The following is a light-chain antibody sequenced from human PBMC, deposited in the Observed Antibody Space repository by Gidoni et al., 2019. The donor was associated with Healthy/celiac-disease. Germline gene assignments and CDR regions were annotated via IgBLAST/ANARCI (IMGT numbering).Light chain of an antibody. CDR2: DAS. CDR3: QQRSNWSIT. J-gene: IGKJ5*01. Sequence: EIVLTQSPATLSLSPGERATLSCRASQSVSSYLAWYQQKPGQAPRLLIYDASNRAPGIPARFSGSGSGTDFTLTISRLEPEDFAVYYCQQRSNWSITFGQGTRLEIK. V-gene: IGKV3-11*01. CDR1: QSVSSY.